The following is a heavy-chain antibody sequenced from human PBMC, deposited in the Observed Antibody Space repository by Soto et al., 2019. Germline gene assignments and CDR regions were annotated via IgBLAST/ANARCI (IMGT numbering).Heavy chain of an antibody. CDR1: GFTFSNIG. V-gene: IGHV3-33*01. Sequence: LFGGASGFTFSNIGMHSVPQTPGKGLEWVAVIWYDGSNKYYGDSVKGRFTISRDNSKNTLYLQMNSVRAEDTAVYYCARPSYGSPYYSGMDVWGQGTTVTGSS. CDR2: IWYDGSNK. J-gene: IGHJ6*02. CDR3: ARPSYGSPYYSGMDV. D-gene: IGHD3-10*01.